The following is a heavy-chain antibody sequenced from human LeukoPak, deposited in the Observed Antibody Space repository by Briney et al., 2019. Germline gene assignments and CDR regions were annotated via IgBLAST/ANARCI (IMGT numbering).Heavy chain of an antibody. Sequence: ASVKVSCKASGGTFSSYAISWVRQAPGHGLEWMGGIIPIFGTANYAQKFQGRVTITADESTSTACMELSSLRSEDTAVYYCARDLMDRGVFFDYCGQGTLVTVSS. V-gene: IGHV1-69*13. D-gene: IGHD3-10*01. J-gene: IGHJ4*02. CDR2: IIPIFGTA. CDR3: ARDLMDRGVFFDY. CDR1: GGTFSSYA.